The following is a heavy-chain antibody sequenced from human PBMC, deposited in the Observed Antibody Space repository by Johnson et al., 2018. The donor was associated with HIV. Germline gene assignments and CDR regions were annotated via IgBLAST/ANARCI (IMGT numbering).Heavy chain of an antibody. V-gene: IGHV3-30-3*01. CDR3: ARPMGAVDECDAFDI. J-gene: IGHJ3*02. CDR1: GFTFSNYA. D-gene: IGHD1-26*01. Sequence: QVQLVESGGGVVQPGRSLRLSCAASGFTFSNYALHWVRQAPGRGLEWVALISHDGSHTYYADFVKGRFTISRDKSINTLYLQMNSLRAEDTAVYYCARPMGAVDECDAFDIWGHGTMVTVSS. CDR2: ISHDGSHT.